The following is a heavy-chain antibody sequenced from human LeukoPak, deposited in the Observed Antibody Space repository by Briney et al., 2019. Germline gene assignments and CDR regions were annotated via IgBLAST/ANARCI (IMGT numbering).Heavy chain of an antibody. V-gene: IGHV1-8*02. Sequence: ASVKVSCKASGYTFTSYGISWVRQATGQGLEWMGWMNPNSGNTGYAQKFQGRVTMTRNTSISTAYMELSSLRSEDTAVYYCARGRWFGDPRDYWXQGTLVTVSS. CDR2: MNPNSGNT. CDR3: ARGRWFGDPRDY. J-gene: IGHJ4*02. D-gene: IGHD3-10*01. CDR1: GYTFTSYG.